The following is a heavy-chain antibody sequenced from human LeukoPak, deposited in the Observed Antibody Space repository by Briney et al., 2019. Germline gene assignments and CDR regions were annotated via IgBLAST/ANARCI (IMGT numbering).Heavy chain of an antibody. V-gene: IGHV1-46*01. CDR2: INPSGGST. Sequence: ASVKVSCKASGYTFTSYYMHWVRQAPGQGLEWMGIINPSGGSTSYAQKFQGRVTMTRDTTTSTAYMELRSLRSDDTAVYYCARVSRTTGTTYAFDIWGQGTMVTVSS. J-gene: IGHJ3*02. CDR1: GYTFTSYY. D-gene: IGHD1-1*01. CDR3: ARVSRTTGTTYAFDI.